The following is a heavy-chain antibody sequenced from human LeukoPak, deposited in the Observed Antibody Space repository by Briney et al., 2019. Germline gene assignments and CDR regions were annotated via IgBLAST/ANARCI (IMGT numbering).Heavy chain of an antibody. D-gene: IGHD5-12*01. CDR1: GFTFSSYG. CDR3: ARGRGSTAGLFDY. CDR2: IWYDGSNK. Sequence: GGSLRLSCAASGFTFSSYGMHWVRQAPGKGLEWVAVIWYDGSNKYYADSVKGRFTISRGNSKNTLYLQMDSLRAEDTAVYYCARGRGSTAGLFDYWGQGTLVTVSS. V-gene: IGHV3-33*01. J-gene: IGHJ4*02.